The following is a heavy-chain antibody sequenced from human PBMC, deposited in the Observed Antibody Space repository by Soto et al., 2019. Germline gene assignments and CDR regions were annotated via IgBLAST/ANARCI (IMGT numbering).Heavy chain of an antibody. CDR1: GGTFSSYA. CDR3: ARGSDYDSSGYYYSWFDP. Sequence: GASVKVSCKASGGTFSSYAISWVRQAPGQGLEWMGGIIPIFGTANYAQKFQGRVTITADESTSTAYMELSSLRSEDTAVYYCARGSDYDSSGYYYSWFDPWRQGTLVTVSS. J-gene: IGHJ5*02. CDR2: IIPIFGTA. D-gene: IGHD3-22*01. V-gene: IGHV1-69*13.